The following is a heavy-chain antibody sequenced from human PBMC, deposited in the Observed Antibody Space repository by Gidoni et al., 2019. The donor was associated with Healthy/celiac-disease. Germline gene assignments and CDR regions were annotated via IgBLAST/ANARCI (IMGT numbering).Heavy chain of an antibody. Sequence: GGSISSSSYYWGWIRQPPGKGLEWIGSIYYSGSTYYNPSLKSRVTISVDTSKNQFSLKLSSVTAADTAVYYCATARFLEWLLPFDYWGQGTLVTVSS. CDR3: ATARFLEWLLPFDY. CDR1: GGSISSSSYY. J-gene: IGHJ4*02. D-gene: IGHD3-3*01. CDR2: IYYSGST. V-gene: IGHV4-39*01.